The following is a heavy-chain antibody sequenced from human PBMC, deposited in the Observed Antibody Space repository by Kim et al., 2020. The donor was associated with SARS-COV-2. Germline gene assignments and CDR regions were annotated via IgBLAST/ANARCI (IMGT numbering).Heavy chain of an antibody. CDR1: GYPLTSYG. Sequence: ASVKVSCKASGYPLTSYGINWVRQAPGQGLEWMAWINTNTGSPTYAQGFTGRLVFSFDTSVSTTFLQISSLKAEDTAVYYCARGGYFGSGRAGAFDSWGQGTLVTVSS. J-gene: IGHJ4*02. V-gene: IGHV7-4-1*02. CDR2: INTNTGSP. D-gene: IGHD3-10*01. CDR3: ARGGYFGSGRAGAFDS.